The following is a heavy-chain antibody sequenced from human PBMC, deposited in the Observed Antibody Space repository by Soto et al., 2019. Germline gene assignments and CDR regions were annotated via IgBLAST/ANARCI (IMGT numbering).Heavy chain of an antibody. J-gene: IGHJ4*02. CDR1: GGSFSGYY. Sequence: QVQPQQWGAGLLKPSETLSLTCDVYGGSFSGYYWSWIRQPPGKGMEWIGEINHSGSTNYNPSLKSRVTISVDTSKNQFSLKLSSVTAADTAVYYCARPAKTYYYGSGSKMTWYYFDYWGQGTLVTVSS. D-gene: IGHD3-10*01. CDR3: ARPAKTYYYGSGSKMTWYYFDY. CDR2: INHSGST. V-gene: IGHV4-34*01.